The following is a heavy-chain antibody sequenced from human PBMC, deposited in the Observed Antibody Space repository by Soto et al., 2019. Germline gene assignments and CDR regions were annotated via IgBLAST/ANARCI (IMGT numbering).Heavy chain of an antibody. CDR1: GFPCGSYD. CDR3: AKATATGGGAFDF. J-gene: IGHJ3*01. D-gene: IGHD2-8*02. CDR2: ILVDGRT. Sequence: PGGSLRLSCAASGFPCGSYDMTWVRQAPGKGLEWVSTILVDGRTFYVDSVKGRSTISRDNSRNTVYLQMNSLTAGDTALYYCAKATATGGGAFDFCGQGTMVTVSS. V-gene: IGHV3-23*01.